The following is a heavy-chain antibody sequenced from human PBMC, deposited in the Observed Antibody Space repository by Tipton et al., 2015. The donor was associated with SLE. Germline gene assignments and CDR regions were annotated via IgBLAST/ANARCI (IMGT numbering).Heavy chain of an antibody. J-gene: IGHJ4*02. CDR2: IYPGDSDT. V-gene: IGHV5-51*03. CDR1: GYSFTSYW. CDR3: ARRRGIVSAGYYFDY. D-gene: IGHD5/OR15-5a*01. Sequence: QLVQSGAEVKKPGESLKISCQGSGYSFTSYWIGWVRQMPGKGLEWMGIIYPGDSDTRYSPSFQGQVTISADKSISTAYLQWSSLKASDTAMYYCARRRGIVSAGYYFDYWGQGTLVTVSS.